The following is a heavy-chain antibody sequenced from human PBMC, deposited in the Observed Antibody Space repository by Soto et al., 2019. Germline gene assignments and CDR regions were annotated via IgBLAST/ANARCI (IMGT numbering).Heavy chain of an antibody. D-gene: IGHD1-26*01. CDR3: AKNVGATLYYYYGMYV. CDR1: GFTFSSYG. J-gene: IGHJ6*02. Sequence: QVQLVESGGGVVQPGRSLRLSCAASGFTFSSYGMHWVRQAPGKGLEWVEVISYDGSNKYDADSVKGRFTISRDNSKNTLYLQMSSLSAEVTAVYYCAKNVGATLYYYYGMYVWGQGTTVTVS. V-gene: IGHV3-30*18. CDR2: ISYDGSNK.